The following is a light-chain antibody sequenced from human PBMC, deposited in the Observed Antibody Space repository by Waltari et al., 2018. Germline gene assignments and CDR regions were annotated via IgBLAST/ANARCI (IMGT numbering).Light chain of an antibody. CDR2: WAS. V-gene: IGKV4-1*01. Sequence: DIVMTQSPDSLAVSLGERATINCQSSQTIFYSSTNKNYLAWYQQKPGQPPKLLIYWASTRESGVPDRFSGSGSGTDFSLTLSSLPAEDVAVYYCQQFYSTPLTFGGGTKVEIK. CDR3: QQFYSTPLT. CDR1: QTIFYSSTNKNY. J-gene: IGKJ4*01.